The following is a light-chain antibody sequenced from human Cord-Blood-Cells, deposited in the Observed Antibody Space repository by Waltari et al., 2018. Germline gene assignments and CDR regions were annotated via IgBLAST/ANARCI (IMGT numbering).Light chain of an antibody. CDR2: DAS. Sequence: QSVLTQPDSVSGSPGQSITISCTGTSSDVGGYHYVSWYQQHPGKAPKLMIYDASNRPSGVSNRFSGSKSGNTASLTISGLQAEDEADYYCSSYTSSSTWVFGGGTKLTVL. J-gene: IGLJ3*02. V-gene: IGLV2-14*01. CDR1: SSDVGGYHY. CDR3: SSYTSSSTWV.